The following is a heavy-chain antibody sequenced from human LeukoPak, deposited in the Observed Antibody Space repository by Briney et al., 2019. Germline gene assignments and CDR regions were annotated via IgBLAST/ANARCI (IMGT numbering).Heavy chain of an antibody. V-gene: IGHV1-69*01. CDR1: GGTFSSYA. Sequence: SVKVSCKASGGTFSSYAISWVRQAPGQGLEWMGGIIPIFGTANYAQKFQGRVTITADESTSTAYMELSSLRSEDTAVYYCARERSYYGSGSYYFDYWGQGTLVTVSS. D-gene: IGHD3-10*01. CDR2: IIPIFGTA. J-gene: IGHJ4*02. CDR3: ARERSYYGSGSYYFDY.